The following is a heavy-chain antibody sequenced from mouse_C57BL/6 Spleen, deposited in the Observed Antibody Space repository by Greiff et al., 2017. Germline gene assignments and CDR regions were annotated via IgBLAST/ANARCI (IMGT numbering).Heavy chain of an antibody. CDR1: GFSLTSYA. CDR2: IWTGGGT. Sequence: VKLVESGPGLVAPSQSLSITCTVSGFSLTSYAISWVRQPPGKGLEWLGVIWTGGGTNYNSALKSRLSISKDNSKGQVFLKMNSLQTDDTARYYWARNCDYSNYFYAMDYWGQGTSGTVSS. CDR3: ARNCDYSNYFYAMDY. D-gene: IGHD2-5*01. J-gene: IGHJ4*01. V-gene: IGHV2-9-1*01.